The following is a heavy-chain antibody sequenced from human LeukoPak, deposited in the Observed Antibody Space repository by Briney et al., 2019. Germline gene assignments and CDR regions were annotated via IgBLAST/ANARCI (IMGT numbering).Heavy chain of an antibody. Sequence: SETLSLTCAVYGGSFSGYYWSWIRQPPGKGLEWIGEINHSGSTNYNPSLKSRVTLSVDTSKNQFSLKLSSVNAADTAVFHCARRVWGSYRYTDFDYWGQGTLVTVSS. V-gene: IGHV4-34*01. CDR1: GGSFSGYY. CDR2: INHSGST. CDR3: ARRVWGSYRYTDFDY. D-gene: IGHD3-16*02. J-gene: IGHJ4*02.